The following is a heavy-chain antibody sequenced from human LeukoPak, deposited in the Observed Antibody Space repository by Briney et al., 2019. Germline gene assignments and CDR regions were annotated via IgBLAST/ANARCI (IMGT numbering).Heavy chain of an antibody. CDR3: ARDRLIYSSSWYVE. J-gene: IGHJ4*02. CDR2: IYYSGST. V-gene: IGHV4-39*07. Sequence: PSETLSLTCTVSGGSISSSSYYWGWIRQPPGKGLEWIGSIYYSGSTYYNPSLKSRVTISVDTSKNQFSLKLSSVTAADTAVYYCARDRLIYSSSWYVEWGQGTLVTVSS. D-gene: IGHD6-13*01. CDR1: GGSISSSSYY.